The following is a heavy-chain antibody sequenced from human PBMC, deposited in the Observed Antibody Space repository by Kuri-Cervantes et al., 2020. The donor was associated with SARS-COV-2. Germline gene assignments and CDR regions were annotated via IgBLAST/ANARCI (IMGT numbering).Heavy chain of an antibody. J-gene: IGHJ6*02. Sequence: LSLTCAASGFTFSNAWMSWVRQAPGKGLEWVAVISYDGSNKYYADSVKGRFTISRDNSKNTLYLQMNSLRAEDTAVYYCARDRRTYSGSYYYYGMDVWGQGTTVTVSS. V-gene: IGHV3-30*01. CDR1: GFTFSNAW. CDR2: ISYDGSNK. CDR3: ARDRRTYSGSYYYYGMDV. D-gene: IGHD1-26*01.